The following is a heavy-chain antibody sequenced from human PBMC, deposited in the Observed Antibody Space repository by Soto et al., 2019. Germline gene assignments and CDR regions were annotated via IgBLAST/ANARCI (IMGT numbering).Heavy chain of an antibody. D-gene: IGHD2-15*01. CDR3: AKRQGTGLAAKNFDF. CDR2: ISDGGDLI. Sequence: VGSLRLSCAASGFPFSNHAMSWVRQAPGKGLEWVSGISDGGDLIYYADSVKGRFSMPRDNSENMLYLQMTNLRAEDTAIYFCAKRQGTGLAAKNFDFWGQGTLVTVSS. J-gene: IGHJ4*02. CDR1: GFPFSNHA. V-gene: IGHV3-23*01.